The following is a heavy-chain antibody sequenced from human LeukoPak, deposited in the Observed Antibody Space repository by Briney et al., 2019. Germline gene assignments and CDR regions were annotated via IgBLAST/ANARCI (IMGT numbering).Heavy chain of an antibody. J-gene: IGHJ3*02. CDR3: ARRYSSFWSGYAFDI. CDR2: IYYSGST. D-gene: IGHD3-3*01. CDR1: GGSISSYH. Sequence: PSETLSLTCTVSGGSISSYHWSWIRQPPGKGLECIGYIYYSGSTHYNPSLKSRVTISVDTSKNQFSLKLSSVTAADTAVYYCARRYSSFWSGYAFDIWGQGTMVTVSS. V-gene: IGHV4-59*12.